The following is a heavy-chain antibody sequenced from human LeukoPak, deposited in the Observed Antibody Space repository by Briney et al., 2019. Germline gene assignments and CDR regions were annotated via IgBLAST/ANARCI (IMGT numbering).Heavy chain of an antibody. CDR1: GGSFSGYY. D-gene: IGHD3-16*02. J-gene: IGHJ4*02. V-gene: IGHV4-34*01. Sequence: SETLSLTCAVYGGSFSGYYWSWIRQPPGKGLEWIGEINHSGSTNYNPSLKSRVTISVDTSKNQFSLKLSSVTAADTAVYYCARGRGYVWGSYRYTGSPFDYWGQGTLVTVSS. CDR3: ARGRGYVWGSYRYTGSPFDY. CDR2: INHSGST.